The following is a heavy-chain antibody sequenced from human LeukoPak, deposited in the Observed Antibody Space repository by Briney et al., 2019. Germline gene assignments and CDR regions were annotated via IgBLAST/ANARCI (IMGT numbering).Heavy chain of an antibody. CDR1: GSTFSDYA. D-gene: IGHD5-24*01. CDR3: TRASRDGYSLNFDY. V-gene: IGHV3-49*04. Sequence: GGSLRLSCTASGSTFSDYAMSWVRHAPGKGLEWVGFIRSKAYGGTTEYAASVKGRFTISRDDSKSIAYLQMNSLKTEDTAVYYCTRASRDGYSLNFDYWGQGTLVTVSS. J-gene: IGHJ4*02. CDR2: IRSKAYGGTT.